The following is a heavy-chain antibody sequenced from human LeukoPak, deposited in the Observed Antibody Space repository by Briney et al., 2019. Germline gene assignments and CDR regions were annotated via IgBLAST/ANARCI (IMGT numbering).Heavy chain of an antibody. V-gene: IGHV1-8*02. Sequence: ASVKVSCKASGYTFTSYDINWVRQATGQGLEWMGWMNPNSGNTGYAQKFQGRVTMTRDMSTSTVYMELSSLRSEDTAVYYCARDGYSSSWPNFDLWGRGTLVTVSS. CDR3: ARDGYSSSWPNFDL. J-gene: IGHJ2*01. CDR1: GYTFTSYD. D-gene: IGHD6-13*01. CDR2: MNPNSGNT.